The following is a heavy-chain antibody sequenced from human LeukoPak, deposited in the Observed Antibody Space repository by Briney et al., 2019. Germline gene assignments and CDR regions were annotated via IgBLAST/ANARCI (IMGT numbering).Heavy chain of an antibody. CDR1: GYTFTSYD. J-gene: IGHJ5*02. V-gene: IGHV1-8*01. Sequence: ASVKVSCKASGYTFTSYDINWVRQATGQGLEWMGWMNPNSGNTGYEQKFQGRVTMTRNTSISTAYMELSSLSSEDTAVYYCAKSITMVRGVIRSVGFDPWGQGTLVTVSS. D-gene: IGHD3-10*01. CDR3: AKSITMVRGVIRSVGFDP. CDR2: MNPNSGNT.